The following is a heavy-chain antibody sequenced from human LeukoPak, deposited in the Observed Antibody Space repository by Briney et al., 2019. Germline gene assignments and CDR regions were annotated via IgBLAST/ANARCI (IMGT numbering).Heavy chain of an antibody. V-gene: IGHV1-18*01. J-gene: IGHJ5*02. CDR2: ISAYNGNT. D-gene: IGHD6-6*01. Sequence: ASVKVSCKASGYTFTSYVVSWVRQAPGQGLEWMGWISAYNGNTNYAQKLQGRVTMTTDTSTSTAYMELRSLRSDDTAVYYCARDPPLASSSFLGLLGKNWFDPWGQGTLVTGSS. CDR3: ARDPPLASSSFLGLLGKNWFDP. CDR1: GYTFTSYV.